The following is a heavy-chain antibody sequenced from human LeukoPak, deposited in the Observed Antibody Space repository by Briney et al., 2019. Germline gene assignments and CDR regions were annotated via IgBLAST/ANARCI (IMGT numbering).Heavy chain of an antibody. CDR3: ARDGNSGYGLDY. Sequence: PGGSLRLSCAASGFTFSSYAMSWVRQAPGKGLEWVSAISGSGGSTYYADSVKGRFTISRDNSKNTLYLQMNSLRAEDTAVYYCARDGNSGYGLDYWGQGTLVTVSS. D-gene: IGHD5-12*01. V-gene: IGHV3-23*01. J-gene: IGHJ4*02. CDR2: ISGSGGST. CDR1: GFTFSSYA.